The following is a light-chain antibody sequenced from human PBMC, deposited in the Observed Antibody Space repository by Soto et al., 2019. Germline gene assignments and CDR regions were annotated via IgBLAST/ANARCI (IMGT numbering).Light chain of an antibody. CDR1: SSDVGVYNY. Sequence: QSVLTQPASVSGSPGQSITISCTGTSSDVGVYNYVSWYQHHPGKAPKLMIYDVTNRPSGVSNRFSGSKSGNTASLTISGLQAEDETDYYCNSYTSSSTYVFGTGTKLPVL. J-gene: IGLJ1*01. V-gene: IGLV2-14*03. CDR3: NSYTSSSTYV. CDR2: DVT.